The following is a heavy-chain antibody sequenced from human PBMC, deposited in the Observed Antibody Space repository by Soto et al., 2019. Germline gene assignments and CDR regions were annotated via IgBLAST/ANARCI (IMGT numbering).Heavy chain of an antibody. CDR1: GFTFSSYA. D-gene: IGHD6-13*01. J-gene: IGHJ4*02. Sequence: PGGSLRLSCAASGFTFSSYAMNWVRQGPGKGLEWVSVISGSGGSTSYADSVKGRFTISRDNSKNTLYLQMSSLRAEDTAVYYCAKGYSSGWYYFDYWGQGTLVTVSS. CDR2: ISGSGGST. CDR3: AKGYSSGWYYFDY. V-gene: IGHV3-23*01.